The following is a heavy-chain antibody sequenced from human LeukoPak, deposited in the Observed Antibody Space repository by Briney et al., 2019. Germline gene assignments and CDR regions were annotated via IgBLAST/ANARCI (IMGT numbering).Heavy chain of an antibody. Sequence: GGSLRLSCAASGFSFNSYSMSWGRQAPGKGLEWVANIKLDGSEKYYVDSVRGRFTISRDNAKNSLYLQMNSLRAEDTALYYCAREVSLDSWGQGTLVTVSS. CDR1: GFSFNSYS. J-gene: IGHJ4*02. CDR3: AREVSLDS. CDR2: IKLDGSEK. V-gene: IGHV3-7*01.